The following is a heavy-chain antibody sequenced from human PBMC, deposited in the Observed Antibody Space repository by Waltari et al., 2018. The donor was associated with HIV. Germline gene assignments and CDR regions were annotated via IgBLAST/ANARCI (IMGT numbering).Heavy chain of an antibody. Sequence: QVQLVQSGAEVKKPGASVKVSCKAYGYTFISYYMHWVRQAHGQGLEWMGIINTSGNSTSDVQKCQGRLTMTRDTSTSTVYMELSSLRSEDTAVYYCARAPCSGGSCRLFDYWGQGTLVTVSS. J-gene: IGHJ4*02. CDR2: INTSGNST. CDR3: ARAPCSGGSCRLFDY. V-gene: IGHV1-46*01. CDR1: GYTFISYY. D-gene: IGHD2-15*01.